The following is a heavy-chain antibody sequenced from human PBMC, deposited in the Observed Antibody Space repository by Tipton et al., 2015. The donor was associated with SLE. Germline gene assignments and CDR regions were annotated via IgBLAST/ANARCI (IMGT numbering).Heavy chain of an antibody. CDR2: ISYDGSKK. D-gene: IGHD3-9*01. V-gene: IGHV3-33*01. CDR1: GFTFSSYG. CDR3: ARDGSYYDTLSGYLLFDL. J-gene: IGHJ4*02. Sequence: SLRLSCAASGFTFSSYGMHWVRQAPGKGLEWVAVISYDGSKKYYGDSVMGRFTISRDNSKNTLYLQMNSLRVEDTAVYYCARDGSYYDTLSGYLLFDLWGQGTVVYFAS.